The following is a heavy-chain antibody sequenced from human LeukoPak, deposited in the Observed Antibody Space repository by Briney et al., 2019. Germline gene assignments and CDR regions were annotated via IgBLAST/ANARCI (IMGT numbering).Heavy chain of an antibody. CDR3: ARVPGEDRFLEWSISSYYMDV. CDR1: GFTFSSYA. V-gene: IGHV3-30*04. J-gene: IGHJ6*03. Sequence: PGGSLRLSCAASGFTFSSYAMHWVRQASGKGLEWVAVISYDGSNKYYADFVKGRFTISRDNSKNTLYLQMNSLRAEDTAVYYCARVPGEDRFLEWSISSYYMDVWGKGTTVTVSS. D-gene: IGHD3-3*01. CDR2: ISYDGSNK.